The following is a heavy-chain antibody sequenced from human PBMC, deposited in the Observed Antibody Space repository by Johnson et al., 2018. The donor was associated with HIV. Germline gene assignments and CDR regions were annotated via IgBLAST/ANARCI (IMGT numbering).Heavy chain of an antibody. CDR3: ATEGGTGAFDI. D-gene: IGHD2-15*01. CDR2: ITSSGRTT. CDR1: GFTFSDYY. Sequence: QMLLVESGGGFVKPGGSLRLSCAASGFTFSDYYMSWIRQAPGKGLEWVSYITSSGRTTYYADSVKGRFTLSRDNAKNSLYLQMNSLRAEDTTVYYCATEGGTGAFDIWGQGTMVTVSS. J-gene: IGHJ3*02. V-gene: IGHV3-11*04.